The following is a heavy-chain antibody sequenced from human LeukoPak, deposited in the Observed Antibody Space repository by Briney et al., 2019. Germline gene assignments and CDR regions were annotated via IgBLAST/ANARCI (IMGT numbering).Heavy chain of an antibody. CDR1: GGSFSGYY. CDR2: INNSGST. Sequence: SETLSLTCAVYGGSFSGYYWSWIRQPPGRGLEWIGEINNSGSTNYNPSLKSRVTISVDTSKNQFSLKLSSVTAADTAVYYCARARYYYDSSGYYYYYYYMDVWGKGTTVTVSS. V-gene: IGHV4-34*01. D-gene: IGHD3-22*01. CDR3: ARARYYYDSSGYYYYYYYMDV. J-gene: IGHJ6*03.